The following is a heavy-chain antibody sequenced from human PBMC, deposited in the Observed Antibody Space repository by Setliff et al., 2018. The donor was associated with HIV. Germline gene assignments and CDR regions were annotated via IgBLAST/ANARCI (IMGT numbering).Heavy chain of an antibody. D-gene: IGHD3-16*02. J-gene: IGHJ4*02. CDR1: GFTVSTSY. Sequence: GGSLRLSCAVSGFTVSTSYMNWVRQAPGKGLEWVGFVRSKAYGGTTEYAASVKGRFTILRDDAKSITHLQMSSLKTEDTAVYYCTRMITFGGVIVMGYFFDYWGQGTPVTVSS. V-gene: IGHV3-49*04. CDR3: TRMITFGGVIVMGYFFDY. CDR2: VRSKAYGGTT.